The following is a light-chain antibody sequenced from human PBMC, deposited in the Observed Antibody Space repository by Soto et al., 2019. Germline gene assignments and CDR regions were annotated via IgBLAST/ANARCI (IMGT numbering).Light chain of an antibody. Sequence: QSVLTQPPSVSGAPGQSITISCTCSSSNIGANYDVHWYQQVPGTAPKLLIYGNNNRASGVPDRFSVSKSGTSASLAISGVQAEDEADYYCQSYDNSLTYVFGSGTKLTVL. CDR1: SSNIGANYD. J-gene: IGLJ1*01. V-gene: IGLV1-40*01. CDR3: QSYDNSLTYV. CDR2: GNN.